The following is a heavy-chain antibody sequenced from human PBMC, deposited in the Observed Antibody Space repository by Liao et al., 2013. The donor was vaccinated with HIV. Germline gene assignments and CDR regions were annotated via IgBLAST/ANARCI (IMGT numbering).Heavy chain of an antibody. CDR2: IYYSGST. CDR1: GGSISSYY. Sequence: QVQLQESGPGLVKPSETLSLTCTVSGGSISSYYWSWIRQPPGKGLEWIGYIYYSGSTNYNPSLKSRVTISVDTSKNQFSLKLSSVTAADTAVYYCARVMSGQTDYFDYWGQGNPGHRLL. J-gene: IGHJ4*02. V-gene: IGHV4-59*01. CDR3: ARVMSGQTDYFDY. D-gene: IGHD3-10*01.